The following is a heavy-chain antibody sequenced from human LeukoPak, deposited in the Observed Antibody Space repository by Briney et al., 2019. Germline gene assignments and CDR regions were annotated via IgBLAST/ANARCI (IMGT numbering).Heavy chain of an antibody. CDR1: GFRFSLYW. D-gene: IGHD3-22*01. CDR2: IKEDGSEK. V-gene: IGHV3-7*01. J-gene: IGHJ4*02. CDR3: ARSYYHDSSGYYFY. Sequence: PGGSLRLSCATSGFRFSLYWMSWVRQAPGKGLEWAANIKEDGSEKYYVDSVKGRFTFSRDDAKKSVYLQMNSLRAEDTAVYYCARSYYHDSSGYYFYWGQGTLVTVSS.